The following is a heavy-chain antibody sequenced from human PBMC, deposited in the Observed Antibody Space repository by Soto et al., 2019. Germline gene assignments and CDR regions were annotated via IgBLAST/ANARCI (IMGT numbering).Heavy chain of an antibody. CDR2: MNPNSGNT. Sequence: VPLVQSGAEVKKPGASVKVSCKASGYTFTSYDINWVRQATGQGLEWMGWMNPNSGNTGYAQKFQGRVTMTRNTSISTAYMELSSLRSEDTAVYYCARGSRCSGGSCYGGWFDPWGQGTLVTVSS. CDR1: GYTFTSYD. J-gene: IGHJ5*02. CDR3: ARGSRCSGGSCYGGWFDP. V-gene: IGHV1-8*01. D-gene: IGHD2-15*01.